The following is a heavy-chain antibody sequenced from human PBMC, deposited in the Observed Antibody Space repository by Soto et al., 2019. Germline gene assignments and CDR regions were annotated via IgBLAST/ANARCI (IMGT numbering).Heavy chain of an antibody. D-gene: IGHD3-16*01. J-gene: IGHJ4*02. CDR3: GRDKFTGLFDS. Sequence: SETLSLTCTVSGGCISSGDYYWSWIRQPPGKGLEWIGYIYYSGSTYYNPSLKSRVTISVDTSKNQFSLKLSSVTAADTAVYYCGRDKFTGLFDSGGQGTLVTVS. CDR2: IYYSGST. V-gene: IGHV4-30-4*01. CDR1: GGCISSGDYY.